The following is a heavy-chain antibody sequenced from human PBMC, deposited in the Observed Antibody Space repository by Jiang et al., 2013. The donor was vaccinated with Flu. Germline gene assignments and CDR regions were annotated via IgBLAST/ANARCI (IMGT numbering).Heavy chain of an antibody. J-gene: IGHJ4*02. Sequence: NSGNTGYAQKFQGRVTMTRNTSISTAYMELSSLRSEDTAVYYCARGLNTSPAGGYYFDYWGQETLITVSS. CDR2: NSGNT. V-gene: IGHV1-8*01. CDR3: ARGLNTSPAGGYYFDY. D-gene: IGHD6-13*01.